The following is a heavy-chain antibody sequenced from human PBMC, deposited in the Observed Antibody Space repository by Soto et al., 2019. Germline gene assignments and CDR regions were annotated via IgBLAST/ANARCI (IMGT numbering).Heavy chain of an antibody. J-gene: IGHJ6*03. CDR1: GDSVSGNSAA. Sequence: PSQTLSLTCVISGDSVSGNSAAWNWTRLSPSRGLEWLARTYYRSRWYNDYAVSVRSRITVNADTSKNQFSLQLTSVTLEDTAIYYCAGTTSHHWLYMDVWGRGTTVTVSS. CDR3: AGTTSHHWLYMDV. D-gene: IGHD1-1*01. V-gene: IGHV6-1*01. CDR2: TYYRSRWYN.